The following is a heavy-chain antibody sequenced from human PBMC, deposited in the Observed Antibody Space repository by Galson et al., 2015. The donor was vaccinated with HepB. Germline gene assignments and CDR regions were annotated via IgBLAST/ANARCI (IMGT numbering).Heavy chain of an antibody. CDR3: ARVGWSAPFDY. CDR2: INSDGSST. V-gene: IGHV3-74*01. D-gene: IGHD6-19*01. J-gene: IGHJ4*02. CDR1: GFTFSSYW. Sequence: SLRLSCAASGFTFSSYWMHWVRHAPGKGLVWVSRINSDGSSTSYADSVKGRFTISRDNAKNTLYLQMNSLRAEDTAVYYCARVGWSAPFDYWGQGTLVTVSS.